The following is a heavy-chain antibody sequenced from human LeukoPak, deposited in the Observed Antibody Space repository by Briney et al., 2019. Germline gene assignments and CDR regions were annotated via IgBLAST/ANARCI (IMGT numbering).Heavy chain of an antibody. CDR2: ISAYNGNT. D-gene: IGHD3-9*01. V-gene: IGHV1-18*01. CDR1: GYTFTSYG. Sequence: GASVKVSCKASGYTFTSYGISWVRQAPGQGLEWMGWISAYNGNTNYAQKFQGRVTITADESTSTAYMELSSLRSEDTAVYYCARGRLRYFDWLPHYFDYWGQGTLVTVSS. CDR3: ARGRLRYFDWLPHYFDY. J-gene: IGHJ4*02.